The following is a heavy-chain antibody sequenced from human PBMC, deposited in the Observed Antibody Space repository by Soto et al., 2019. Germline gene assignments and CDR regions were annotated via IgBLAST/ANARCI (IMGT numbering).Heavy chain of an antibody. CDR1: GGSISSGDSY. D-gene: IGHD3-22*01. CDR3: ARLRYYYDSSGYYYEHFDY. V-gene: IGHV4-30-4*01. J-gene: IGHJ4*02. CDR2: IYHTGST. Sequence: SETLSLTCTVSGGSISSGDSYWSWIRQPPGKGLEWIGYIYHTGSTYFNPSLKSRVTISVDTSKNQFSLKLSSVTAADTAVYYCARLRYYYDSSGYYYEHFDYWGQGTLVTVSS.